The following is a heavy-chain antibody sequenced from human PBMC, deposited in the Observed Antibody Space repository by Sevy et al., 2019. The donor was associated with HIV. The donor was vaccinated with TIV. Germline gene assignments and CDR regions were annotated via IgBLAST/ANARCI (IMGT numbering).Heavy chain of an antibody. CDR1: GFTFSSYA. CDR2: ISSNGGST. V-gene: IGHV3-64D*06. D-gene: IGHD2-2*01. J-gene: IGHJ6*02. Sequence: GESLKISCSASGFTFSSYAMHWVRQAPGKGLEYVSAISSNGGSTYYADSVKGRFTISRDNSKNTLYLQMSSLSAEDTAVYYCVKGGYCSSTSCGSYYYYGMDVWGQGTTVTVSS. CDR3: VKGGYCSSTSCGSYYYYGMDV.